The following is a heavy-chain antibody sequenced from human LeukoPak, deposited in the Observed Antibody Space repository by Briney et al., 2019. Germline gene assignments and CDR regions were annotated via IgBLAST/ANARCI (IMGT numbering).Heavy chain of an antibody. CDR2: INHSGGNT. D-gene: IGHD3-3*01. CDR3: ARWGDYDVLSGYYVSDY. Sequence: GASLTLTCAASGFTFSNYAMSWVRQPPGKGLEWVSDINHSGGNTYYADSMKGRFTISRDNSKNTVFLQMKSRRAEDTAVYDCARWGDYDVLSGYYVSDYWGQGTLVTVSS. CDR1: GFTFSNYA. J-gene: IGHJ4*02. V-gene: IGHV3-23*01.